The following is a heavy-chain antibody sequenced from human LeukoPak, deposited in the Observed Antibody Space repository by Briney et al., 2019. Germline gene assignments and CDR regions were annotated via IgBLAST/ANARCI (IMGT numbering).Heavy chain of an antibody. V-gene: IGHV4-30-4*01. D-gene: IGHD6-13*01. CDR1: GGSISSGDYY. Sequence: SETLSLTCTVSGGSISSGDYYWSWIRQPPGKGLEWIGYIYYSGSTYYNPSLKSRVTISVDTSKNQFSLKLSSVTAADTAVYYCARHRRAAASFDIWGQGTMVTVSS. CDR2: IYYSGST. CDR3: ARHRRAAASFDI. J-gene: IGHJ3*02.